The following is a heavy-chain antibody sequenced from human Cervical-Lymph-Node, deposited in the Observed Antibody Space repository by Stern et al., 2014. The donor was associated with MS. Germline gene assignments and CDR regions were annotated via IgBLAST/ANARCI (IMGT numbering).Heavy chain of an antibody. V-gene: IGHV4-61*02. Sequence: VQLVESGPGLVKPSQTLSLTCTVSGGSVSTYNYYWTWIRQPAGKGLEWIGRIYASGNTNYNPSLKGRVTISLDTSRNQFSLKLPSLTAADTAVYYCATSGGRRGDFRDYWGQGTLVTVSS. CDR2: IYASGNT. J-gene: IGHJ4*02. CDR3: ATSGGRRGDFRDY. D-gene: IGHD4-17*01. CDR1: GGSVSTYNYY.